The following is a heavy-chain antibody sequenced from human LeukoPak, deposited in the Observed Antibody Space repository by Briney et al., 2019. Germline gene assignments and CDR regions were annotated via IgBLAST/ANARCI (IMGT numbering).Heavy chain of an antibody. CDR3: AKSRPSYSSSWYDH. CDR2: ISSSSSYI. D-gene: IGHD6-13*01. V-gene: IGHV3-21*04. CDR1: GFTFSSYS. J-gene: IGHJ5*02. Sequence: GGSLRLSCAASGFTFSSYSMNWVRQAPGKGLEWVSSISSSSSYIYYADSVKGRFTISRDNSKNTLYLQMNSLRAEDTAVYYCAKSRPSYSSSWYDHWGQGTLVTVSS.